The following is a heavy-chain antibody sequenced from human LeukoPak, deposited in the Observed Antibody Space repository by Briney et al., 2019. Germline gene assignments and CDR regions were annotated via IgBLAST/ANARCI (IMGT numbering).Heavy chain of an antibody. Sequence: GGSLRLSCTASGFIFSSYWMTWVRQAPGKGLEWVATIKTDGSQKYYVDSVKGRFSISRDNANNSLYLQMNSLRADNTATYYCVRGLLEWLRLETYYFDYWGQGTLVTVSS. V-gene: IGHV3-7*01. D-gene: IGHD3-3*01. CDR1: GFIFSSYW. CDR2: IKTDGSQK. J-gene: IGHJ4*02. CDR3: VRGLLEWLRLETYYFDY.